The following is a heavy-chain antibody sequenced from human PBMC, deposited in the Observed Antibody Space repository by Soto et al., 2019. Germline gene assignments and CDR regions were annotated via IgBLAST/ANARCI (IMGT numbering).Heavy chain of an antibody. D-gene: IGHD1-26*01. Sequence: EVQLVESGGGLVQPGGSLKLSCAASGFSFSGSAIHWVRQTSGKGLEWVGGVEGKNEDYVTTYAASVKGRFSLSRDDSQNTAYLVLNSLRTEDTAIYYCSKYRGTSALPAALGQGTLVTVSA. J-gene: IGHJ5*02. CDR1: GFSFSGSA. V-gene: IGHV3-73*02. CDR3: SKYRGTSALPAA. CDR2: VEGKNEDYVT.